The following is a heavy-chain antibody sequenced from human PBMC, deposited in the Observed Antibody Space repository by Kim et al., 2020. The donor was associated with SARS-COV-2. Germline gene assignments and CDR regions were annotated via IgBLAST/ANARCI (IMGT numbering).Heavy chain of an antibody. CDR1: GFIFNNYA. J-gene: IGHJ4*02. CDR3: AKALRGLDMAVDY. D-gene: IGHD4-17*01. V-gene: IGHV3-23*01. Sequence: GGSLRLSCTASGFIFNNYAMSWVRQAPGKGPEWVSSISAGDDIIHYADSVKGRFTISRDRFKNTLSLQMDSLRAEDTALYHCAKALRGLDMAVDYWGRGT. CDR2: ISAGDDII.